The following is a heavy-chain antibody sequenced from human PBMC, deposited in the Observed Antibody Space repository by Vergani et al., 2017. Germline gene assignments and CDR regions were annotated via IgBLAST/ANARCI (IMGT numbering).Heavy chain of an antibody. D-gene: IGHD2-2*01. J-gene: IGHJ3*02. Sequence: QVQLPQWGAGLLKPSETLSLTCAVYGGSFSGYYWSWIRQPPGKGLEWIGEINHSGSTNYNPSLKSRVTISVDTSKNQFSLKLSSVTAADTAVYYCARARIVVVPAAPAFDIWGQGTMVTVSS. CDR1: GGSFSGYY. CDR3: ARARIVVVPAAPAFDI. CDR2: INHSGST. V-gene: IGHV4-34*01.